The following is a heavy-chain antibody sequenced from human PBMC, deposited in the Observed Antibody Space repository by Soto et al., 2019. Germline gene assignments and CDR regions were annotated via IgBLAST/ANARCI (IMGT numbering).Heavy chain of an antibody. D-gene: IGHD3-16*01. V-gene: IGHV3-23*01. CDR1: GFTFNNYV. CDR2: LSSSGGST. J-gene: IGHJ4*02. Sequence: VQLLDSGGGLVQPGGSLRLSCAASGFTFNNYVMSWVRQAPGKVLEWVSALSSSGGSTYYADSLKGRFAISRDNSKNTLYLQMNSLRAEETAVYYCAKCEFCFGPNSLYYFDYWGQGTRVAVSS. CDR3: AKCEFCFGPNSLYYFDY.